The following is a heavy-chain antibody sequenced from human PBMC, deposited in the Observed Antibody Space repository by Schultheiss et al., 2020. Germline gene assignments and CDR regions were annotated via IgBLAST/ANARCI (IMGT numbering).Heavy chain of an antibody. CDR2: IYYSGST. J-gene: IGHJ6*03. V-gene: IGHV4-61*01. D-gene: IGHD5-18*01. CDR3: ARGRYSYGYIGIYYYYYMDV. Sequence: SETLSLTCTVSGGSVSSGSYYWSWIRQPPGKGLEWIGYIYYSGSTNYNPSLKSRVTISVDTSKNQFSLKLSSVTAADTAVYYCARGRYSYGYIGIYYYYYMDVWGRGATGTVAS. CDR1: GGSVSSGSYY.